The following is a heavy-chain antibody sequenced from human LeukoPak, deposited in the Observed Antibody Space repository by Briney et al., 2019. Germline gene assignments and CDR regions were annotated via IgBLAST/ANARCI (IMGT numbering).Heavy chain of an antibody. D-gene: IGHD1-7*01. Sequence: SETLSLTCTVSGGSISSYYWSWIRQPPGKGLEWIGYIYTSGSTNYNPSLKSRVTISVDTSKNQFSLKLSSVTAADTAVYYCARLKLITGTTKGPFDYWGQGTLVTVSS. CDR2: IYTSGST. J-gene: IGHJ4*02. V-gene: IGHV4-4*09. CDR1: GGSISSYY. CDR3: ARLKLITGTTKGPFDY.